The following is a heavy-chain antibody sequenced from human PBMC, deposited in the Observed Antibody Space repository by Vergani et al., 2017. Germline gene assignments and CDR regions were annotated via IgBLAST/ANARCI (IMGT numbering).Heavy chain of an antibody. Sequence: QLQLQESGPGLVKPSETLSLTCTVSGGSISSSSYYWGWIRQRPGKGLEWIGYIYYSGSTNYNPSLKSRVTISVDTSTNQFSLKLSSVTAADTAVYYCARDQGHYYDSSGFDYWGQGTLVTVSS. J-gene: IGHJ4*02. V-gene: IGHV4-61*05. D-gene: IGHD3-22*01. CDR2: IYYSGST. CDR3: ARDQGHYYDSSGFDY. CDR1: GGSISSSSYY.